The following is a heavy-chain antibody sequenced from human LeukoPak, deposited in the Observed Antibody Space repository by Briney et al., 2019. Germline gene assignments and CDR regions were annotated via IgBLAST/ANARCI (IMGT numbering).Heavy chain of an antibody. D-gene: IGHD3-10*01. CDR1: GFTFSSYG. CDR3: ARNYGAGSYYPDY. V-gene: IGHV3-33*01. CDR2: IWYDGSNK. Sequence: PGSSLRLSCAASGFTFSSYGMHWVRQAPGKGLEWVAVIWYDGSNKYYADSVKGRFTISRDNSKNTLYLQMNSLRAEDTAVYYCARNYGAGSYYPDYWGQGTLVTVSS. J-gene: IGHJ4*02.